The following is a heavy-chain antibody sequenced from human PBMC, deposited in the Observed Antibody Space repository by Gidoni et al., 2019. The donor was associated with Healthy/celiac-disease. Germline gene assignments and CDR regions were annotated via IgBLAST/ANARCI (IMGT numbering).Heavy chain of an antibody. CDR3: ARDQYDSGGTDY. J-gene: IGHJ4*02. D-gene: IGHD3-10*01. CDR1: GGTFSSYA. Sequence: QVQLVQSGAEVKKPGSSVKVSCKASGGTFSSYAISWVRQAPGQGLSWMAGIIPIFGTANDAQKFQGRVTSTADESTSTAYMELSSLRSEDTAVYYCARDQYDSGGTDYWGQGTLVTVSS. V-gene: IGHV1-69*01. CDR2: IIPIFGTA.